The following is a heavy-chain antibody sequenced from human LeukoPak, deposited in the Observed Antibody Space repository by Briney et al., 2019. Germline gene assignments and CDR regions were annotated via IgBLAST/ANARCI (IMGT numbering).Heavy chain of an antibody. J-gene: IGHJ2*01. D-gene: IGHD3-9*01. V-gene: IGHV4-34*01. CDR1: GGSFSGYY. Sequence: SETLSLTCAVYGGSFSGYYWSWIRQPPGKGLEWIGEINHSGSTNYNPSLKSRVTISVDTSKNQFSLKLSSVTAADTAVYYCARGVVYYDILTGPTPPYWYFDLWGRGTLVTVSS. CDR3: ARGVVYYDILTGPTPPYWYFDL. CDR2: INHSGST.